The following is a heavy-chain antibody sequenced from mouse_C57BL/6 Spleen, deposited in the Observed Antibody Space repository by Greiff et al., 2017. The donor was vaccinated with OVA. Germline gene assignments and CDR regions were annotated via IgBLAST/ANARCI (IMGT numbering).Heavy chain of an antibody. CDR2: IDPYGSYT. CDR1: GYTFTSYW. Sequence: QVQLQQPGAELVMPGASVKLSCKASGYTFTSYWLHWVKQRPGQGLEWIGKIDPYGSYTNYHQKFKGKSTLTVDKSSSTAYMQLSSLTSEDSAVYYCARGVYYYGSSYLWYFDVWGTGTTVTVSS. D-gene: IGHD1-1*01. CDR3: ARGVYYYGSSYLWYFDV. V-gene: IGHV1-69*01. J-gene: IGHJ1*03.